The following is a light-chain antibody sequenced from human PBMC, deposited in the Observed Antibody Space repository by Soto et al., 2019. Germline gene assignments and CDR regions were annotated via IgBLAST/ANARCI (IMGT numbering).Light chain of an antibody. CDR2: GTS. CDR1: QSISSSY. V-gene: IGKV3D-15*01. J-gene: IGKJ1*01. Sequence: DIVMTQSPATLSVSPGETATLSCRASQSISSSYLAWYQQKPGQAPRLLIYGTSTRATGIPARFSGSGSGTEFTLTISSLQPDDFATYYCQQYNSYSAFGQGTKVDIK. CDR3: QQYNSYSA.